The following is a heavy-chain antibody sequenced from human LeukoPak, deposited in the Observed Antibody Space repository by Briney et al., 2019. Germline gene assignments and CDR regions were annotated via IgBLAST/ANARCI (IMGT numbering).Heavy chain of an antibody. Sequence: GGSLRLSCAASGFTFSTYAMSWVRQAPGKGLEWVSAISGSGGSTYYADSVKGRFTISRDNSKNTLYLQMNSLRAEDTAVYYCAKSHQAYCGGDCYSSYFDYWGQGTLVTVSS. D-gene: IGHD2-21*02. V-gene: IGHV3-23*01. J-gene: IGHJ4*02. CDR2: ISGSGGST. CDR1: GFTFSTYA. CDR3: AKSHQAYCGGDCYSSYFDY.